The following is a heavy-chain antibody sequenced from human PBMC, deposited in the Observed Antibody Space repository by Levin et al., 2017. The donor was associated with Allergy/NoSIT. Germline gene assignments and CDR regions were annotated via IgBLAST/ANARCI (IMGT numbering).Heavy chain of an antibody. CDR1: GGSISTNIYY. J-gene: IGHJ5*02. CDR3: ATDVLLWFGEPSWWFDP. Sequence: PSETLSLNCSVSGGSISTNIYYWGWIRQPPGKGLEWIGSIYYTGTTYYNPSLKSRATISVDTSRNQFSLSLNSVTAADTAVYYCATDVLLWFGEPSWWFDPWGQGTLSPSPQ. CDR2: IYYTGTT. V-gene: IGHV4-39*01. D-gene: IGHD3-10*01.